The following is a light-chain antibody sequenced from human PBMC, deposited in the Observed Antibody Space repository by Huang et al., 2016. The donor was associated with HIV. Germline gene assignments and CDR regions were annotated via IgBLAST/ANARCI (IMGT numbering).Light chain of an antibody. V-gene: IGKV1-39*01. Sequence: DIQMTQSPSSLSASVGDRIIITCRTSHTITKYLNWYQQMPRKAPQLLIYGASILQGGVSSRFIGSGSGTDFTLTITGLQPEDAATYYCQQSYRVPRTFGQGTLVEI. CDR2: GAS. CDR3: QQSYRVPRT. J-gene: IGKJ2*01. CDR1: HTITKY.